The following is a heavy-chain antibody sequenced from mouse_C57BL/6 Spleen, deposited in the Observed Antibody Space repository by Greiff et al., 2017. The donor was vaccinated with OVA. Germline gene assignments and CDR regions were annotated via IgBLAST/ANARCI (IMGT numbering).Heavy chain of an antibody. V-gene: IGHV1-69*01. CDR2: IDPSDSYT. D-gene: IGHD1-1*02. CDR3: ARSYGTNYAMDY. Sequence: QVQLQQPGAELVMPGASVKLSCKASGYTFTSYWMHWVKQRPGQGLEWIGEIDPSDSYTNYNQKFKGKSTLTVDKSSSTAYMELNSLTSEDSAVYYCARSYGTNYAMDYWGQGTSVTVSS. J-gene: IGHJ4*01. CDR1: GYTFTSYW.